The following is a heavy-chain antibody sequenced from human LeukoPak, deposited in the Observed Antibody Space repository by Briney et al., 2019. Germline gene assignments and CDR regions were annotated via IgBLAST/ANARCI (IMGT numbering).Heavy chain of an antibody. CDR1: GYTFTGYY. V-gene: IGHV1-2*02. Sequence: ASVKVSCKASGYTFTGYYVHWVRQAPGQGLEWMGWINPNTGGTNYAQKFQGRVTMTKDTSTNAAYMELNKLTSDDTAVYYCGRGNKSFDPWGQGNLVTVSS. CDR2: INPNTGGT. J-gene: IGHJ5*02. CDR3: GRGNKSFDP.